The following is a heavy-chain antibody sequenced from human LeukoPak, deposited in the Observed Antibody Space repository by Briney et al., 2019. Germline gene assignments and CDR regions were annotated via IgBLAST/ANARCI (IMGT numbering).Heavy chain of an antibody. CDR1: GFTFSSYW. Sequence: PGGSLRLSCVASGFTFSSYWIHWVRQAPGKGLVWVSRINSDGGSTDYADSVKGRFTISRDNAKNTLFLQMNSLRAEDTAVYYCAREKWWVVKGVIVVWGQGTLVTVSS. V-gene: IGHV3-74*01. D-gene: IGHD2-15*01. CDR3: AREKWWVVKGVIVV. CDR2: INSDGGST. J-gene: IGHJ4*02.